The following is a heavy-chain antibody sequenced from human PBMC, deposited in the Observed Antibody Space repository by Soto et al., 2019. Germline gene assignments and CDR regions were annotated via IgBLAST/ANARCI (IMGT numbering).Heavy chain of an antibody. J-gene: IGHJ6*02. CDR2: IYYSGST. CDR3: ARHRGLDPVDV. D-gene: IGHD3-10*01. Sequence: QLQLQESGPGLVKPSETLSLTCTVSGGSISSSSYYWGWIRQPPGKGLECIGSIYYSGSTYYNPSLKRGVTQSVDISKNLFSLKLSSVTAADTAVYYCARHRGLDPVDVWGQGTTVTVSS. V-gene: IGHV4-39*01. CDR1: GGSISSSSYY.